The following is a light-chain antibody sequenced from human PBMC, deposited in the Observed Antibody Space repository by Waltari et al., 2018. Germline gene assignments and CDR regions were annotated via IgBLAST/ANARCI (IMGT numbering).Light chain of an antibody. J-gene: IGLJ1*01. CDR1: NIEKKS. V-gene: IGLV3-21*02. CDR2: DDT. CDR3: QVWDASSDHQV. Sequence: SYVLTQPPSVSVAPTETARLTCGGDNIEKKSVHWYQQRPGQAPVLVVYDDTERPSGIPERSSGSNSGNTATLTISRVEVGDEADYYCQVWDASSDHQVFGPGTKVTVL.